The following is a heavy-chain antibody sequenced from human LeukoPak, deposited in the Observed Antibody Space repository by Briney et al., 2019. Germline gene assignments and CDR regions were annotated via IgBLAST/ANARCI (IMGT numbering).Heavy chain of an antibody. Sequence: SETLSLTCTVSGGSISSYYWSWIRQPPGKGLEWIGEIYHSGSTNYNPSLKSRVTISVDKSKNQFSLKLSSVTAADTAVYYCAGEIVVKSQTWGQGTLVTVSS. V-gene: IGHV4-59*12. D-gene: IGHD2-15*01. CDR3: AGEIVVKSQT. J-gene: IGHJ5*02. CDR1: GGSISSYY. CDR2: IYHSGST.